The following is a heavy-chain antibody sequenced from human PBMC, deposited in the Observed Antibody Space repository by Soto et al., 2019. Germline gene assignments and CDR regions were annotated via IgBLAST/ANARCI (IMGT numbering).Heavy chain of an antibody. CDR3: AKETEDYGDYGDAFDI. V-gene: IGHV3-23*01. D-gene: IGHD4-17*01. J-gene: IGHJ3*02. CDR2: ISGSGGST. Sequence: EVQLLESGGGLVQPGGSLRLSCAASGFTFSSYAMSWVRQAPGKGLEWVSAISGSGGSTYYADSVKGRFTISRDNSKNTLYLQMNSLRAEDTAVYCCAKETEDYGDYGDAFDIWGQGTMVTVSS. CDR1: GFTFSSYA.